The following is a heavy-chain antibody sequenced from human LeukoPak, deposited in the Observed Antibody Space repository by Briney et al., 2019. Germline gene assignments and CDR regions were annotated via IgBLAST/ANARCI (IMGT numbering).Heavy chain of an antibody. V-gene: IGHV1-2*04. J-gene: IGHJ6*02. D-gene: IGHD3-10*01. CDR2: INPNSGGT. CDR1: GYTFTGYY. CDR3: ARGSITMVRGVTAGDYYGMDV. Sequence: ASVKVSCKASGYTFTGYYMHWVRQAPGQGLEWMGWINPNSGGTNYAQKFQGWVTMTRDTSISTAYMELSRLRSDDTAVYYCARGSITMVRGVTAGDYYGMDVWGQGTTVTVSS.